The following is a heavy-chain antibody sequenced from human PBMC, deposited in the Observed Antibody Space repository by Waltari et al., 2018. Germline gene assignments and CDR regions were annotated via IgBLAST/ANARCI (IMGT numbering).Heavy chain of an antibody. V-gene: IGHV1-69*12. Sequence: QVQLVQSGAEVKKPGSSVKVSCKASGGPVSSYAISWVRQAPGQGLELMGGIIPIFGTANYAQKFQGRVTITADESTSTAYMELSSLRSEDTAVYYCARGSLTGPRGVGYFDLWGRGTLVTVSS. CDR1: GGPVSSYA. CDR3: ARGSLTGPRGVGYFDL. CDR2: IIPIFGTA. D-gene: IGHD1-20*01. J-gene: IGHJ2*01.